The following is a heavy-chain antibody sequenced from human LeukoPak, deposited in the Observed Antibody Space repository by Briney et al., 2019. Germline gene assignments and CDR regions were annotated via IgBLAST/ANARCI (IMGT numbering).Heavy chain of an antibody. CDR3: ARAGRYCSGGSCYSSEFDY. CDR1: GGSISSGSYY. V-gene: IGHV4-61*02. Sequence: PSETLSLTCTVSGGSISSGSYYWSWIRQPAGKGLEWIGRIYSSGSTNYNPSLKSRVTISVDTSKNQFSLKLSSVTAADTAVYYCARAGRYCSGGSCYSSEFDYWGQGTPLTVSS. J-gene: IGHJ4*02. CDR2: IYSSGST. D-gene: IGHD2-15*01.